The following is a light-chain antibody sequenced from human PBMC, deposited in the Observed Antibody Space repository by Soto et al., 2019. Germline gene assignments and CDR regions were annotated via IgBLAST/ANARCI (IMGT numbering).Light chain of an antibody. J-gene: IGKJ4*01. CDR3: QQYGTSLT. V-gene: IGKV3-20*01. CDR1: QSIKKNF. CDR2: AAS. Sequence: IVLTQSPGALSLSPGEGATLSCRASQSIKKNFLAGYHQRPGQAPRLLIHAASIRASGISDRFSGTASGTDFTLTISRLEPDDFGVYYCQQYGTSLTFGGGTRVE.